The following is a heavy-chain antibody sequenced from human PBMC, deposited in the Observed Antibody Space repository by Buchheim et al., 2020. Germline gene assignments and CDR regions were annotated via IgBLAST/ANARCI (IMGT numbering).Heavy chain of an antibody. CDR1: GYTFTSYY. Sequence: QVQLVQSGAEVKKPGASVKVSCKASGYTFTSYYIHWMRQAPGQGLEWMGIINPSDGSTTYAQKFQGRVTLTRDTSTSTVYMELSSLRAEDTVIFFCARGFSGSFSFFDYGGQGTL. CDR3: ARGFSGSFSFFDY. V-gene: IGHV1-46*01. D-gene: IGHD1-26*01. CDR2: INPSDGST. J-gene: IGHJ4*02.